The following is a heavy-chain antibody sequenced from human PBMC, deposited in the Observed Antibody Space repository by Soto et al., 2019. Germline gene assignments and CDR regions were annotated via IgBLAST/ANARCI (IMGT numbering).Heavy chain of an antibody. Sequence: QLLESGPGLVKPSETLSLSCTVSGDSMTISDFLWGWVRQSPGKGLAWIGSIYYSGSAYYNPSLGCRATLSVDTSSNQFFLSVTSVTAADTAVYYCAIPLYAHWAFGIWGQGKLVTVSS. D-gene: IGHD2-2*01. CDR3: AIPLYAHWAFGI. CDR1: GDSMTISDFL. V-gene: IGHV4-39*01. CDR2: IYYSGSA. J-gene: IGHJ3*02.